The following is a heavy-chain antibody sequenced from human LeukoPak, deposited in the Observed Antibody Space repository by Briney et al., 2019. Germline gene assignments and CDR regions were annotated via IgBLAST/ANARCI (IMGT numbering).Heavy chain of an antibody. CDR2: INHSGST. CDR1: GGSFSGYY. V-gene: IGHV4-34*01. J-gene: IGHJ5*02. CDR3: ARGILKGGWYKLYWFDP. Sequence: SETLSLTCAVYGGSFSGYYWSWLRQPPGKGLEWIGEINHSGSTNYNPSLKSRVTISVDTSKNQFSLKLSSVTAADTAVYYCARGILKGGWYKLYWFDPWGQGTLVTVSS. D-gene: IGHD6-19*01.